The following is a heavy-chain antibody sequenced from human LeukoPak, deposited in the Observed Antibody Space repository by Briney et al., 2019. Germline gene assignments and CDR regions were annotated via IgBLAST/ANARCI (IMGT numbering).Heavy chain of an antibody. D-gene: IGHD5-12*01. V-gene: IGHV3-11*01. CDR2: ISSSGSTI. CDR3: ARDQRWLRSYFDY. CDR1: GLTFSDYY. Sequence: GGSLRLSCAASGLTFSDYYMSWIRQAPGKGLEWVSYISSSGSTIYYADSVKGRFTISRDNAKNSLYLQMNSLRAEDTAVYYCARDQRWLRSYFDYWGQGTLVTVSS. J-gene: IGHJ4*02.